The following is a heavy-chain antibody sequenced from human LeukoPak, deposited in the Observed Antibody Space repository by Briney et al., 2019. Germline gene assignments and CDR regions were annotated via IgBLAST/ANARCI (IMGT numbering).Heavy chain of an antibody. CDR3: ARGGDSTGYNY. V-gene: IGHV4-34*01. D-gene: IGHD3-22*01. CDR1: GGSFSGYY. CDR2: IYHTGRI. Sequence: ASETLSLTCAVYGGSFSGYYWSWIRQPPEKGLESIGEIYHTGRITYNPSLKSRVTFSVDTSKNHFSLKLTSVTAADTAVYFCARGGDSTGYNYWGQGTLVTVSS. J-gene: IGHJ4*02.